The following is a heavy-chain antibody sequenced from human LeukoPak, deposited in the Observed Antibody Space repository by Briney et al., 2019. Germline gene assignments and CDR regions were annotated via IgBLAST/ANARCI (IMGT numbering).Heavy chain of an antibody. CDR2: INPNSGGT. Sequence: ASVRVSCKASEYTFTDSAYYMHWVRQAPGQGLEWMGWINPNSGGTNYAQKFQGRVTMTRDTSISTAYMELSRLRSDDTAVYYCARAKTTHYYDSNPYFDYWGQGTLVTVSS. J-gene: IGHJ4*02. CDR3: ARAKTTHYYDSNPYFDY. CDR1: EYTFTDSAYY. D-gene: IGHD3-22*01. V-gene: IGHV1-2*02.